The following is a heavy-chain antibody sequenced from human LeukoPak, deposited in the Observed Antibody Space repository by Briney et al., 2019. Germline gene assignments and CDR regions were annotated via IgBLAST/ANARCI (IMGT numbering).Heavy chain of an antibody. J-gene: IGHJ4*02. CDR2: ISSSSDCI. Sequence: GGSLRLSCAASGFTFSTYSMNWVRQAPGKGLEWVSSISSSSDCIYYADSVKGRFTISRDNSKNTLYLQMNSLRAEDTAVYYCAKSGLNRFDYWGQGTLVTVSS. V-gene: IGHV3-21*04. D-gene: IGHD2-15*01. CDR3: AKSGLNRFDY. CDR1: GFTFSTYS.